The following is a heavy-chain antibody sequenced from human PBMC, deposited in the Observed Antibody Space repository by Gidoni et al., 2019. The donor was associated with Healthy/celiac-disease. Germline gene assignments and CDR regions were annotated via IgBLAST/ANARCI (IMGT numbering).Heavy chain of an antibody. V-gene: IGHV1-2*06. CDR1: GYTFTGSY. Sequence: QVQLVQSGAEVKKPGASVKVSCKASGYTFTGSYMHWVRQAPGQGLEWMGRINPNSGGTNYAQKFQGRVTMTRDTFISTAYMELSRLRSDDTAVYYCAREAVDYYDSSGSWYFDLWGRGTLVTVSS. CDR2: INPNSGGT. D-gene: IGHD3-22*01. J-gene: IGHJ2*01. CDR3: AREAVDYYDSSGSWYFDL.